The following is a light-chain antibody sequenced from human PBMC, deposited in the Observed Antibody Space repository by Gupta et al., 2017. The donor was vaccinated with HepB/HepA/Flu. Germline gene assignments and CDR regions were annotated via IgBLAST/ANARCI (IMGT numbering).Light chain of an antibody. CDR1: SSDVGSYNY. Sequence: QSALTQPASVSGSPGQSITISCTGTSSDVGSYNYVSWYQQHPGKAHKLMIFDVSYRPSGVSNRFSGSKSGNTASLTISGLQAEDEADYYCSSYTSISTLDVVFAGGTKLTVL. J-gene: IGLJ2*01. CDR2: DVS. CDR3: SSYTSISTLDVV. V-gene: IGLV2-14*03.